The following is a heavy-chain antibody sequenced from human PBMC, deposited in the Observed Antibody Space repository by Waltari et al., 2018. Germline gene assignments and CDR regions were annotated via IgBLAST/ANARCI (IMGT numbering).Heavy chain of an antibody. D-gene: IGHD2-21*01. V-gene: IGHV3-23*01. CDR3: AKGTNMVITHSYFDC. CDR2: ISGSGEST. CDR1: GFPFTNYA. Sequence: EVQLLESGGGLVQPGGSLRLSCEASGFPFTNYAMNWVRQAPGKGTDGVSAISGSGESTYYADSVKGRFSISRDNPKNTLYLQMSSLRAEDTAVYYCAKGTNMVITHSYFDCWGQGILVTVSS. J-gene: IGHJ4*02.